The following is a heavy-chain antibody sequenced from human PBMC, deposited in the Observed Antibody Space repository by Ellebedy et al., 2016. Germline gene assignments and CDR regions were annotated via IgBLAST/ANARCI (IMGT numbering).Heavy chain of an antibody. CDR3: AREVRTRHCTNGVCAYFDY. J-gene: IGHJ4*02. V-gene: IGHV4-59*01. CDR1: GGSISSYY. D-gene: IGHD2-8*01. CDR2: IYYSGST. Sequence: SETLSLTCTVSGGSISSYYWSWIRQPPGKGLEWIGYIYYSGSTNYNPSLKSRVTISVDTSKNQFSLKLSSVTAADTAVYYCAREVRTRHCTNGVCAYFDYWGQGTLVTVSS.